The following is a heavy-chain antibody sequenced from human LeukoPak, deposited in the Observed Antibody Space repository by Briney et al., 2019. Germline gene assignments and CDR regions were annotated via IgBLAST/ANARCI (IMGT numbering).Heavy chain of an antibody. J-gene: IGHJ4*02. D-gene: IGHD4-17*01. CDR3: ARDLYDYGDYVFDY. V-gene: IGHV1-18*01. Sequence: ASVEVSCKASGYTFTSYGISWVRQAPGQGLEWMGWISAYNGNTNYAQKLQGRVTMTTDTSTSTAYMELRSLRSDDTAVYYCARDLYDYGDYVFDYWGQGTLVTVSS. CDR2: ISAYNGNT. CDR1: GYTFTSYG.